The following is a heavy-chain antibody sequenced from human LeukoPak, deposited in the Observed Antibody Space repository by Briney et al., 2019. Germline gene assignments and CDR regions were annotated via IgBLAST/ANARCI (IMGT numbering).Heavy chain of an antibody. D-gene: IGHD1-1*01. J-gene: IGHJ4*02. V-gene: IGHV3-30*02. CDR1: GFTFSSFG. CDR3: AKDGHWTFDY. Sequence: GGSLRLSCAASGFTFSSFGTHWVRQAPGKGLAWVAFLGHEGTNKYYAESAKGRFTISRDDSKNTLFLQMDSLRPEDTAVYYCAKDGHWTFDYWGQGTLVTVSS. CDR2: LGHEGTNK.